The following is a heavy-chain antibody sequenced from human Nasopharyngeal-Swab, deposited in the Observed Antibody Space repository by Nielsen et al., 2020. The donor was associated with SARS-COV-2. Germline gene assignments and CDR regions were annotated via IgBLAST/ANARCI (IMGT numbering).Heavy chain of an antibody. J-gene: IGHJ4*02. V-gene: IGHV5-51*01. Sequence: TVPCHASGYSFTNYWIGWVRQMPGTGLEWMGLIYPGDSSIRYIPSFQGQVTISVDKSISTTYLQWSNLKASDAATYYCARRGDCNGNPCYSDYWGQGTLVTVSS. CDR1: GYSFTNYW. CDR2: IYPGDSSI. D-gene: IGHD2-21*02. CDR3: ARRGDCNGNPCYSDY.